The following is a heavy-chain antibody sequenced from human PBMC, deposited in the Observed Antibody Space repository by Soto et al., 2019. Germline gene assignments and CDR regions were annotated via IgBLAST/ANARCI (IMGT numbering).Heavy chain of an antibody. D-gene: IGHD6-19*01. Sequence: PSETLSLTCTVSGGSISSSSYYWGWIRRPPGKGLEWIGSIYYSGSTYYNPSLKSRVTISVDTSKNQFSLKLSSVTAADTAVYYCAIGSSGWYDWFDPWGQGTLVTVSS. CDR3: AIGSSGWYDWFDP. CDR1: GGSISSSSYY. V-gene: IGHV4-39*01. CDR2: IYYSGST. J-gene: IGHJ5*02.